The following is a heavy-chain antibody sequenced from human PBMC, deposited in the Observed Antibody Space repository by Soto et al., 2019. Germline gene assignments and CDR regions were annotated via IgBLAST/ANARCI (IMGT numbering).Heavy chain of an antibody. CDR1: GGSISSGGYY. CDR3: ARDQAAAGLYYYYGMDV. J-gene: IGHJ6*02. D-gene: IGHD6-13*01. CDR2: IYYSGST. V-gene: IGHV4-31*03. Sequence: KPSETLSLTCTVSGGSISSGGYYWSWIRQHPGKGLEWIGYIYYSGSTYYNPSLKSRVTISVDTSKNQFSLKLSSVTAADTAVYYCARDQAAAGLYYYYGMDVWGQGTTVTVSS.